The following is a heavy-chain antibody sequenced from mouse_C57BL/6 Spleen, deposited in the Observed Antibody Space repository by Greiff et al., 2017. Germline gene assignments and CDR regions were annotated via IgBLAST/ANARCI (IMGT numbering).Heavy chain of an antibody. J-gene: IGHJ2*01. Sequence: QVQLQQPGAELVMPGASVKLSCKASGYTFTSYWMHWVKQRPGQGLEWIGEIDPSDSYTNYNQKFKGKSTLTVDKSSSTAYMQLSSLTSEDSAVYYCARHITTVVAPYFDYWGQGTTLTVSS. CDR3: ARHITTVVAPYFDY. D-gene: IGHD1-1*01. CDR2: IDPSDSYT. V-gene: IGHV1-69*01. CDR1: GYTFTSYW.